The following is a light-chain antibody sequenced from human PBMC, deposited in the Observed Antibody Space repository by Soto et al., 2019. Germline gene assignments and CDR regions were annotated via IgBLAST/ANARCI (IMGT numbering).Light chain of an antibody. J-gene: IGKJ5*01. Sequence: DIQITQSPSSLSSSLFEIVTITCRASQTISNYLNWYQQKSGRAPELLVYAASNLQSGVPSRFTGSGSGTHFTLTISGLEPADFATYFCQQSYNTPITFGQGTRLEIK. CDR3: QQSYNTPIT. CDR1: QTISNY. CDR2: AAS. V-gene: IGKV1-39*01.